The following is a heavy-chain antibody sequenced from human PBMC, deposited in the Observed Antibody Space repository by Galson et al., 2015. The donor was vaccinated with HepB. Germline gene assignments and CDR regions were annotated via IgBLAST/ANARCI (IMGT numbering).Heavy chain of an antibody. CDR3: ARAGARRNWNYGWHDY. D-gene: IGHD1-7*01. Sequence: TLSLTCTVSGDSINSGGDYWNWIRQSPGKGLEWIGHISYSGITYYKPSLRSRLYISADTSENKFSLRVRSVTAADTAVYYCARAGARRNWNYGWHDYWGQGALVTVSS. CDR1: GDSINSGGDY. CDR2: ISYSGIT. J-gene: IGHJ4*02. V-gene: IGHV4-31*03.